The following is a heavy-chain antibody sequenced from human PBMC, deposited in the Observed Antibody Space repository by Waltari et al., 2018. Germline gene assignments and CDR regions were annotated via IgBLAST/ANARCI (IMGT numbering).Heavy chain of an antibody. Sequence: QVQLQESGPGLVKPSETLSLTCTVSGGSISRYYCSWIRQPAGKGLEWIGRIFTSWSTNYNPSLKSRITMSVDPSKNQFSLRLSSVTAADTAVYYCARDLGGGNYADSWGQGTLVTVSS. J-gene: IGHJ4*02. V-gene: IGHV4-4*07. D-gene: IGHD2-2*01. CDR2: IFTSWST. CDR3: ARDLGGGNYADS. CDR1: GGSISRYY.